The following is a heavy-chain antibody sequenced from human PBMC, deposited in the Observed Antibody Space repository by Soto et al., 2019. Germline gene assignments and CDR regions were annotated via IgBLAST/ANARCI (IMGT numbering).Heavy chain of an antibody. CDR1: GGSISSSNW. D-gene: IGHD3-10*01. Sequence: PSEPVSLTCAVSGGSISSSNWWSWVRQPPGKGLEWIGEIYHSGSTNYNPSLKSRVTISVDKSKNQFSLKLSSVTAADTAVYYCARDYGSGSYLGYYYGMDVWGQGTTVTVSS. J-gene: IGHJ6*02. V-gene: IGHV4-4*02. CDR2: IYHSGST. CDR3: ARDYGSGSYLGYYYGMDV.